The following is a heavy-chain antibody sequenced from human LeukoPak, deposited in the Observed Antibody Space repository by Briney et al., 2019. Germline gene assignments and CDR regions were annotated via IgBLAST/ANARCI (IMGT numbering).Heavy chain of an antibody. D-gene: IGHD6-19*01. V-gene: IGHV4-59*08. J-gene: IGHJ3*02. CDR3: ARPSRTCSGWDAFDI. CDR1: GGSISSYS. CDR2: ISYSGST. Sequence: PSETLSLTCAVSGGSISSYSWSWIRQPPGKELEWIGYISYSGSTNYNPSLTSRVTISVDTSKNQFSLNLSSVTAADTAVYYCARPSRTCSGWDAFDIWGQGTMVTVSS.